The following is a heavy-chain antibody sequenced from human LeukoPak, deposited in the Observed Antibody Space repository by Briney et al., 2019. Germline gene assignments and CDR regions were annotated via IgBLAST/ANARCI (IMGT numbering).Heavy chain of an antibody. J-gene: IGHJ6*03. D-gene: IGHD6-13*01. Sequence: GGSLRLSCAASGFTVSSNYMSWVRQAPGKGLEWVSVIYSGGSTYYADSVKGRFTISRDNSKNTLYLQMNSLRAEDTAVYYCARDKAQGIAAAGPPGGYYMDVWGKGTTVTVPS. V-gene: IGHV3-53*01. CDR2: IYSGGST. CDR1: GFTVSSNY. CDR3: ARDKAQGIAAAGPPGGYYMDV.